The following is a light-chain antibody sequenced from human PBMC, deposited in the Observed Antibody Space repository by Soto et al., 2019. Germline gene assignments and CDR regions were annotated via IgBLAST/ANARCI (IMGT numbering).Light chain of an antibody. CDR1: QGISSY. V-gene: IGKV1-8*01. CDR2: AAS. Sequence: AIRMTQSPSSFSASTGDRVTITCRASQGISSYLAWYQQKPGKAPKLLIYAASTLQSRVPSRFSGSGSGTDFTLTISCLQSDDFATYYCQQYYSYPQTFGQGTQVEIK. J-gene: IGKJ1*01. CDR3: QQYYSYPQT.